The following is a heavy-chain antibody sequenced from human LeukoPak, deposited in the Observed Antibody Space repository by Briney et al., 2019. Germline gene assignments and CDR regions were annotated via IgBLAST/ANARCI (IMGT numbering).Heavy chain of an antibody. V-gene: IGHV1-24*01. D-gene: IGHD1-26*01. Sequence: GASVKVSCKVSGVSLSATSIYWVRQAPGQWLEWMGGFDPEDGESIFAQRFQGRFSMTEDTSTDTAYMELRSLRLEDTAVYYCATADKWEPLDYWGQGALVTVSS. J-gene: IGHJ4*02. CDR2: FDPEDGES. CDR1: GVSLSATS. CDR3: ATADKWEPLDY.